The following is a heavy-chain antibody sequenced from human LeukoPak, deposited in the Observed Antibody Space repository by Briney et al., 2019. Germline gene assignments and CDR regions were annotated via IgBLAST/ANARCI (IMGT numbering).Heavy chain of an antibody. Sequence: SETLSLTCTVSGGSISSGSYYWSWIRQPAGKGLEWIGRIYTSGSTNYNPSLKSRVTISVDTSKNQFSLKLSSVTAADTAVYYCAKLASPGYCSGGTCLFDFWGQGTLVTVSS. D-gene: IGHD2-15*01. CDR3: AKLASPGYCSGGTCLFDF. V-gene: IGHV4-61*02. CDR1: GGSISSGSYY. J-gene: IGHJ4*02. CDR2: IYTSGST.